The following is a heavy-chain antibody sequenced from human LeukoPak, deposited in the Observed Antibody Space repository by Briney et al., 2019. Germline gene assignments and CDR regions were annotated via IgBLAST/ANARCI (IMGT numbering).Heavy chain of an antibody. D-gene: IGHD1-26*01. CDR2: IKQDGSEK. V-gene: IGHV3-7*01. Sequence: PGGSLRLSCAASGFIFSGYGMHWVRPAPGKGLEWVANIKQDGSEKYYVDSVKGRFTISRDNAKNSLYLQMNSLRAEDTAVYYCARDRIVGAINWFDPWGQGTLVTVSS. J-gene: IGHJ5*02. CDR3: ARDRIVGAINWFDP. CDR1: GFIFSGYG.